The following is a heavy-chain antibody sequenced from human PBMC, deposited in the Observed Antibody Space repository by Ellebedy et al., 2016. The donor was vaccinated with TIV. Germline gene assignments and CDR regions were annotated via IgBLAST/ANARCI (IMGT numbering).Heavy chain of an antibody. CDR2: IYSGGNT. V-gene: IGHV3-66*01. J-gene: IGHJ6*02. CDR3: ARDTATLWFGVDYYYGMDV. CDR1: GFTVSSNY. D-gene: IGHD3-10*01. Sequence: GESLKISCAASGFTVSSNYMSWVRLAPGKGLEWVSVIYSGGNTYYADSVKGRFTISRDNSKNTLYLQMNSLRAEDTAVYYCARDTATLWFGVDYYYGMDVWGQGTTVTVSS.